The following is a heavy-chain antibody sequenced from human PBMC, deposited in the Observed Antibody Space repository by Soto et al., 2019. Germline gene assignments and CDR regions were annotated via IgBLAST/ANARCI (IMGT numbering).Heavy chain of an antibody. J-gene: IGHJ4*02. Sequence: QVQLQQWGAGLLKPSETLSLTCAVYGGSFSGYYWSWIRQPPGKGLEWIGEINHSGSTNYNPSLKSRVTISVDTSKNQFSLKLSSVTAADTAVYYCANQAAAGPDYWGQGTLVTVSS. CDR3: ANQAAAGPDY. CDR1: GGSFSGYY. CDR2: INHSGST. D-gene: IGHD6-13*01. V-gene: IGHV4-34*01.